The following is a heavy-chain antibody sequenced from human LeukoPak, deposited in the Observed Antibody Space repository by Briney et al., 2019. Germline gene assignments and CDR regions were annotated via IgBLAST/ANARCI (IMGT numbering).Heavy chain of an antibody. CDR3: ARAAVAGTFDY. D-gene: IGHD6-19*01. J-gene: IGHJ4*02. CDR2: ISSSISTI. V-gene: IGHV3-48*01. Sequence: GGSLRLSCAASGFTFSSYSMNWVRQAPGKGLEWVSYISSSISTIYYADSVKGRFTISRDNAKNSLYLQMNSLRAEDTAVYYCARAAVAGTFDYWGPGTLVSVSS. CDR1: GFTFSSYS.